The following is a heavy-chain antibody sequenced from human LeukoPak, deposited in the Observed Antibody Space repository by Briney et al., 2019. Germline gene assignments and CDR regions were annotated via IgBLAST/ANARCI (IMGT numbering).Heavy chain of an antibody. CDR3: ARAQGITIFGADYYYGMDV. Sequence: SGTLSLTCTVSGGSISSYYWSWIRQPPGKGLEWIGYIYYSGSTNYNPSLKSRVTISVDTSKNQFSLKLSSVTAADTAVYYCARAQGITIFGADYYYGMDVWGQGTTVTVSS. CDR2: IYYSGST. J-gene: IGHJ6*02. CDR1: GGSISSYY. D-gene: IGHD3-3*01. V-gene: IGHV4-59*01.